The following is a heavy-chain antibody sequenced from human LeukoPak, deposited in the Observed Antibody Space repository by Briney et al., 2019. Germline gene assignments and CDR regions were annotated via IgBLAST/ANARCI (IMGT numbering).Heavy chain of an antibody. CDR3: ARDPKTYYYDSSGYYYTHFQH. CDR2: ISAYNGNT. Sequence: ASVKVSCKASGYTFTSYGISWVRQAPGQGLEWMGWISAYNGNTNYAQKLQGRVTMTTDTSTSTAYMELRSLRSDDTAVYYCARDPKTYYYDSSGYYYTHFQHWGQGTLVTVSS. J-gene: IGHJ1*01. D-gene: IGHD3-22*01. CDR1: GYTFTSYG. V-gene: IGHV1-18*01.